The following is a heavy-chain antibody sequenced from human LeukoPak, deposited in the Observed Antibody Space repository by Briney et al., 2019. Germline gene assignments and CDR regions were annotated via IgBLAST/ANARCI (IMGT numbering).Heavy chain of an antibody. CDR3: ARDFRRLLDN. V-gene: IGHV3-21*01. D-gene: IGHD2/OR15-2a*01. Sequence: GGSLRLSCAASGFTVSSNYMSWVRQAPGKGLEWVSSISSSSSYIYYADSVKGRFTISRDNAKNSLYLQMNSLRAEDTAVYYCARDFRRLLDNWGQGTLVTVSS. J-gene: IGHJ4*02. CDR1: GFTVSSNY. CDR2: ISSSSSYI.